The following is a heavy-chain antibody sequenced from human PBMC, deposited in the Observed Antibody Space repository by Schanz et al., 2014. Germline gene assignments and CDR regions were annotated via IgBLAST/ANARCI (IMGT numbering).Heavy chain of an antibody. CDR1: GGSFSGYY. CDR3: ARGEWSTSQFDY. J-gene: IGHJ4*01. D-gene: IGHD2-2*01. CDR2: INHSGST. Sequence: QVQLQQWGAGVLKPSETLSLTCAVYGGSFSGYYWSWIRQPPGKGLEWIGEINHSGSTNYNPSLKSRVTISEDTSKTQSSLKLSSVTAADTAVYYCARGEWSTSQFDYWGHGTLVTVSS. V-gene: IGHV4-34*01.